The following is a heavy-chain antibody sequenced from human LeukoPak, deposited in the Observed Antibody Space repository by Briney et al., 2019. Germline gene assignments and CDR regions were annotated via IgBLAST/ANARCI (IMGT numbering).Heavy chain of an antibody. D-gene: IGHD2-2*02. Sequence: GESLKISCKGSGYSFTSYWIGWVRQMPGKGLEWMGIIYPGDSDTRYSPSFQGQVTISADKSISTAYLQWSSLKASDTAMYYCARLADCSSTSCYKEYYFDYWGQGTLVTVSS. J-gene: IGHJ4*02. CDR3: ARLADCSSTSCYKEYYFDY. CDR2: IYPGDSDT. CDR1: GYSFTSYW. V-gene: IGHV5-51*01.